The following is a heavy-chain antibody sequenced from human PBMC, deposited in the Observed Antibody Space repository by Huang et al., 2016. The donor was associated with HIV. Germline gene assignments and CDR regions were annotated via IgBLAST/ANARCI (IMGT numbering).Heavy chain of an antibody. CDR3: AREGQTWYGKPIAAFEI. J-gene: IGHJ3*02. V-gene: IGHV1-69*10. CDR2: IVPLCSVT. D-gene: IGHD1-1*01. Sequence: VQLVQSGAEVRRPGSSVRVSCKAAGGSCNSLAFNWVLQAPGQGLEYIGGIVPLCSVTNYAERFQNRLTIAADKSTNTVYMELRSRRSEDTGVFYCAREGQTWYGKPIAAFEIWGQGTTVIVSS. CDR1: GGSCNSLA.